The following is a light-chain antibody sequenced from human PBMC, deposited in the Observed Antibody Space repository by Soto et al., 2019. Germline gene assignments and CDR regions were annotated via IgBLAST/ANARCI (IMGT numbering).Light chain of an antibody. CDR3: SSYTSGTTLVV. CDR2: EVS. V-gene: IGLV2-14*01. Sequence: QSALTQPASVSGSPGQSITISCTGTSSDVGGFNYVSWYQQHPGKAPKFLIYEVSNRPSGVSNRFSGSKSGNTASLTISGLQTEDEADYYCSSYTSGTTLVVFGGGTKVTVL. CDR1: SSDVGGFNY. J-gene: IGLJ3*02.